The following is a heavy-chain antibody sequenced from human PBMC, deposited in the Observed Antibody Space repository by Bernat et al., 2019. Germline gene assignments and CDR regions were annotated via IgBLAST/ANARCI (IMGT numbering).Heavy chain of an antibody. J-gene: IGHJ4*02. CDR3: TRTFDF. Sequence: EVQLVESGGGSVQSGGSLRLSCAASGSTFSSYTMNWVRQAPGKGLEWVSYISGDSSTIYYADFVKGRFTISRDNAQNSLYLQMSSLRAEDTAVYYCTRTFDFWGQVSLVTVSS. V-gene: IGHV3-48*01. CDR1: GSTFSSYT. CDR2: ISGDSSTI.